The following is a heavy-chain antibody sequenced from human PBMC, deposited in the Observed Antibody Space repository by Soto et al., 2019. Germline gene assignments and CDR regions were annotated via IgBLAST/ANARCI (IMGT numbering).Heavy chain of an antibody. CDR1: GGSISSSSYY. CDR3: ARQGDILTGYYDY. Sequence: QLQLQESGPGLVKPSETLSLTCTVSGGSISSSSYYWGWIRQPPGKGLEWIGSIYYSGSTYYNPSLKSRVTISVDTSKNQFSLKLSSVTAADTAVYYWARQGDILTGYYDYWAREPWSPSPQ. CDR2: IYYSGST. V-gene: IGHV4-39*01. D-gene: IGHD3-9*01. J-gene: IGHJ4*02.